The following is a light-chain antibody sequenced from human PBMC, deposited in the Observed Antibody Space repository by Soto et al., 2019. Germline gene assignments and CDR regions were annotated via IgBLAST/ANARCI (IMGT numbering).Light chain of an antibody. CDR1: SGHSSYA. J-gene: IGLJ2*01. V-gene: IGLV4-69*01. CDR2: LNSDGSH. CDR3: HTWGTDIVV. Sequence: QPVLTQSPSASASLGASVKLTCTLSSGHSSYAIAWHQQQPEKGPRYLMKLNSDGSHSKGDGIPDRFSGSSSGAERYLTISSLQSEDEADYYCHTWGTDIVVFGGGTKLTVL.